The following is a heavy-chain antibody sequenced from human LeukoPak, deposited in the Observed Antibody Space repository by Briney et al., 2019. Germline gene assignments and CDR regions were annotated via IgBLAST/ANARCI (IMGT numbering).Heavy chain of an antibody. CDR2: ISYDGSNI. D-gene: IGHD2-21*01. CDR3: AREVLSVMDY. Sequence: GGSLRLSCAASGFSFSSYGMHWVRQAPGKGLEWVALISYDGSNIHYADSVKGRFTISRDNSKNTLFLQMHSLRVEDTAVYYCAREVLSVMDYWGRGALLTVSS. CDR1: GFSFSSYG. J-gene: IGHJ4*02. V-gene: IGHV3-30*03.